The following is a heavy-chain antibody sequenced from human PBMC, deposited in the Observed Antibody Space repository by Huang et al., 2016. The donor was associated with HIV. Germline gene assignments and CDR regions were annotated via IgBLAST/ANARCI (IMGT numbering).Heavy chain of an antibody. V-gene: IGHV3-7*01. CDR1: GFTFSNYW. Sequence: EVQLVESGGGLVQPGGSLRLSCAASGFTFSNYWMGWVRQAPGKGVEWVANIKQDGSETYYVDSVKGRFTISRDNAKNSLYLQMNSLRAEDTAVYYCASQPGPWGQGTLVTVSS. J-gene: IGHJ5*02. CDR2: IKQDGSET. CDR3: ASQPGP.